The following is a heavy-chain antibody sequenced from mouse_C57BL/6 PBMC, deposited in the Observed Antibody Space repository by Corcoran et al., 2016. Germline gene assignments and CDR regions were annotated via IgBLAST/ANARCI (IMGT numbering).Heavy chain of an antibody. V-gene: IGHV1-9*01. D-gene: IGHD2-1*01. Sequence: QVQLQQSGAELMKPGASVKLSCKATGYTFTGYWIEWVKQRPGHGLEWIGEILPGSGSTNYNEKFKGKATFTADTSSNTAYMQLSSLTTEDSAIYYCARGHMRDMGNYNDYAMDYWGQGTSVTVSS. CDR3: ARGHMRDMGNYNDYAMDY. J-gene: IGHJ4*01. CDR1: GYTFTGYW. CDR2: ILPGSGST.